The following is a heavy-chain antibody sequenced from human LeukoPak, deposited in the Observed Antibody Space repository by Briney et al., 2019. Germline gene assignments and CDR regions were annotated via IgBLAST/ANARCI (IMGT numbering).Heavy chain of an antibody. CDR3: ARDRSTSRYYHGMDV. CDR1: DSTFSSFS. D-gene: IGHD2-2*01. Sequence: GGSLRLSCAASDSTFSSFSMRWVRQAPGKGLFWVAAISSRSAHIYYADSVKGRLTISRDNAKKSLYLEMNNLRADDTAVYYCARDRSTSRYYHGMDVWGQGPRSSSP. J-gene: IGHJ6*02. V-gene: IGHV3-21*01. CDR2: ISSRSAHI.